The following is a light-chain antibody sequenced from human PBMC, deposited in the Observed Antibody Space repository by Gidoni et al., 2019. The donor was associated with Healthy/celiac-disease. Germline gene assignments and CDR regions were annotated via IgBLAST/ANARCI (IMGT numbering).Light chain of an antibody. J-gene: IGKJ1*01. CDR3: QQYGSSSWT. CDR2: GAY. CDR1: QSVSSSY. Sequence: IVLTQSPGTLSLSPGERATLSCRASQSVSSSYLAWYQQKPGQAPRLLIYGAYSRATGIPDWCSGSGSGTDFTLTISRLEPEDFAVYYCQQYGSSSWTFGQGTKVEIK. V-gene: IGKV3-20*01.